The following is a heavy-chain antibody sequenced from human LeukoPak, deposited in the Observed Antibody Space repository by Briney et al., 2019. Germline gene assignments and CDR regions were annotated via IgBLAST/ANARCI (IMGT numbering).Heavy chain of an antibody. J-gene: IGHJ4*02. V-gene: IGHV4-39*01. CDR1: GGSISSSSYY. CDR3: ARHTSMVRGVMKYYFDY. D-gene: IGHD3-10*01. Sequence: PSETLSLTCTVSGGSISSSSYYWVWMRQPPGKGLEWIGSIYYSESTYYNPSLKIRVTISVDTSKNQFSLRLNSVTAADTAVYYCARHTSMVRGVMKYYFDYWGQGTLATVSS. CDR2: IYYSEST.